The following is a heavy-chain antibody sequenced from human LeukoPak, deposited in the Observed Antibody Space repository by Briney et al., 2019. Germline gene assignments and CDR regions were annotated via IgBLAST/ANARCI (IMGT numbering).Heavy chain of an antibody. CDR2: IYPRDGST. Sequence: ASVKVSCKASGYTFTNNYIHWVRQAPGQGLEWMGMIYPRDGSTSYAQKFQGRVTMTRDTSTSTVHMELSGLRSEDTAVYYCARDQEGFDYWGQGTLVTVSS. J-gene: IGHJ4*02. CDR3: ARDQEGFDY. V-gene: IGHV1-46*01. CDR1: GYTFTNNY.